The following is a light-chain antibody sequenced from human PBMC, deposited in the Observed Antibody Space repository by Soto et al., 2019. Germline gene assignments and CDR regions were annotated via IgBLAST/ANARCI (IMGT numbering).Light chain of an antibody. Sequence: QSALTQPRSVSGSPGQSVTISCIGTSSDVGGYNYVSWYQQHPGKAPKLMIYDVSKRPSGVPDRFSGSKSGNTASLTISGLQAEDDADYYCCSYAGSYTLVFGGGTKLTVL. CDR2: DVS. J-gene: IGLJ2*01. V-gene: IGLV2-11*01. CDR3: CSYAGSYTLV. CDR1: SSDVGGYNY.